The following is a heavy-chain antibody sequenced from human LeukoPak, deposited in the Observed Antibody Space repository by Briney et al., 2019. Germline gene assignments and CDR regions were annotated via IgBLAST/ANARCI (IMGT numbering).Heavy chain of an antibody. D-gene: IGHD6-19*01. CDR3: AKPSDSSDWYKPIFDY. Sequence: GGSLRLSCAASGFTFNSYAVSWVRQAPGKGLEWVSVIGVSAGSTYYADSVKGRFTISRDNSKNTLYLQMNSLRAEDTAVYYCAKPSDSSDWYKPIFDYWGQGTLVTVSP. J-gene: IGHJ4*02. V-gene: IGHV3-23*01. CDR2: IGVSAGST. CDR1: GFTFNSYA.